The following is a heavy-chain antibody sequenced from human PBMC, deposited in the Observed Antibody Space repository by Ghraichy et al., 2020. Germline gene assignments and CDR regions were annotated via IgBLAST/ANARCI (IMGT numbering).Heavy chain of an antibody. J-gene: IGHJ4*02. V-gene: IGHV3-48*02. D-gene: IGHD4-23*01. CDR2: ITRSSSTI. Sequence: GGSLRLSCAASGFTFSTYSMNWVRQAPGKGLEWVSYITRSSSTIYYADSVKGRFTISRDNAKNSLYLQMNSLRDEDTAVYYCARDRCNGGNTLDYWGQGSLVTVSS. CDR3: ARDRCNGGNTLDY. CDR1: GFTFSTYS.